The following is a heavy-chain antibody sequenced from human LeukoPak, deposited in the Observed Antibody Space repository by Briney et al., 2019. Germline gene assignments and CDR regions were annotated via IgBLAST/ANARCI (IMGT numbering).Heavy chain of an antibody. CDR2: IGGDSGST. CDR1: GFTFHDYA. J-gene: IGHJ4*02. Sequence: GGSLRLSCAASGFTFHDYAMYWVRQAPGKGPEWVSLIGGDSGSTDYADFVKGRFTISRDNSQNSVFLQMNSLTSEDTAVYFCAKDRGSGWYYFHYWGQGTLVTVSS. V-gene: IGHV3-43*02. CDR3: AKDRGSGWYYFHY. D-gene: IGHD6-19*01.